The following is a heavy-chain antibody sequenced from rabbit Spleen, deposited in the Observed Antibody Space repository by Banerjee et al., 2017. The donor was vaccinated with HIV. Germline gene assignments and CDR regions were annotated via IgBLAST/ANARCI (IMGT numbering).Heavy chain of an antibody. V-gene: IGHV1S45*01. CDR2: INTYTDKG. CDR3: ARDLTGVIGWNFGW. D-gene: IGHD4-1*01. Sequence: LEESGGGLVKPGGTLTLTCTVSEFSFSSNWICWVRQAPGKGLEWIACINTYTDKGVYATWAKGRFTISRTSSTTVTLQMTSLTAADTATYFCARDLTGVIGWNFGWWGHGTLVTVS. J-gene: IGHJ6*01. CDR1: EFSFSSNW.